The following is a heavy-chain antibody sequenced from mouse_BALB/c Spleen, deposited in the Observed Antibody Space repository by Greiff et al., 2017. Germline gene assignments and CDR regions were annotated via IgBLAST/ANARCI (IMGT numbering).Heavy chain of an antibody. CDR3: ARGRGLRSFDY. D-gene: IGHD2-4*01. CDR1: GYTFTDYW. CDR2: IDTSDSYT. V-gene: IGHV1-69*01. Sequence: VQLQQPGAELVMPGASVKMSCKASGYTFTDYWMHWVKQRPGQGLEWIGAIDTSDSYTSYNQKFKGKATLTVDESSSTAYMQLSSLTSEDSAVYYCARGRGLRSFDYWGQGTTLTVSS. J-gene: IGHJ2*01.